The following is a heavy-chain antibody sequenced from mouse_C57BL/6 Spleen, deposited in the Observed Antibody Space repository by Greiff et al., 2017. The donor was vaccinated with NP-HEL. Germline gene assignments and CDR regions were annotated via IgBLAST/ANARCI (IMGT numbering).Heavy chain of an antibody. D-gene: IGHD3-1*01. CDR2: IWSGGST. V-gene: IGHV2-2*01. CDR3: ARNRVSYYFDY. J-gene: IGHJ2*01. CDR1: GFSFTGYG. Sequence: VKLVESGPGLVQPSQSLSITCTVSGFSFTGYGVHWVRQSPGKGLEWLGVIWSGGSTDYNAAFIASLSISKDNSKSQVFFKKNSLQADDTARYYCARNRVSYYFDYWGQGTTLTVSS.